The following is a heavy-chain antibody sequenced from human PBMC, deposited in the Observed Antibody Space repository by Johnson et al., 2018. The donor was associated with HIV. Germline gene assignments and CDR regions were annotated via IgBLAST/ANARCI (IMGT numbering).Heavy chain of an antibody. CDR2: ISYDGSNK. V-gene: IGHV3-30*03. CDR3: ARDGDYYDSNGGDAFDI. J-gene: IGHJ3*02. Sequence: QVQLVESGGGVVQPGRSLRLSCAASGFTFSSYGMHWVRQAPGKGLEWVAVISYDGSNKYYADSVKGRFTISRDNSKNTLYLQMNSLRAEDTAVYYCARDGDYYDSNGGDAFDIWGQGTMVTVSS. D-gene: IGHD3-22*01. CDR1: GFTFSSYG.